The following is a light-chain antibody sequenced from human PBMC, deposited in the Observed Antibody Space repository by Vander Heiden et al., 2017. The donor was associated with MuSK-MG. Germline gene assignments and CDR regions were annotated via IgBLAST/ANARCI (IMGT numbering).Light chain of an antibody. J-gene: IGKJ4*01. CDR1: QSVSSY. CDR2: DAS. Sequence: EIVLTQSPATLSLSPGERATLSCRASQSVSSYLAWYQQKPGQAPRLLIYDASNRATGIPARFSGSGSVTDFTLTISSLVPEDFAVYYCQQLSNWPLTFGGWTKVEIK. V-gene: IGKV3-11*01. CDR3: QQLSNWPLT.